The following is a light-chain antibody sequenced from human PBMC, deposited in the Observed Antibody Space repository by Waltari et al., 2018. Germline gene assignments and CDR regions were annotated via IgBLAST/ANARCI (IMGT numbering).Light chain of an antibody. J-gene: IGLJ1*01. CDR1: SSDVGSYNL. V-gene: IGLV2-23*01. CDR3: CSYAGSSTLL. CDR2: EVS. Sequence: QSALTQPASVSGSPGQSITISCTGTSSDVGSYNLVSWYQQHPGKAPRPMFSEVSKRPSGVSDRFSGCKSGNTASLTISGLKAEDEADYYCCSYAGSSTLLFGTGTKVTVL.